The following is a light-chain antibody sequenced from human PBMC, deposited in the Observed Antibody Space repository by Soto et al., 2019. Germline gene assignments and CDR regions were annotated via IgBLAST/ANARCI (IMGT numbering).Light chain of an antibody. CDR2: AAS. Sequence: AIRMTQSPSSLSASTGDRVTITCRASQGISSYLAWYQQKPGKAPKLLIYAASTLQSGVPSRFSGSGSGIDFTLTISCLQSEDFATYYCQQYYSYRWTFGQGTKVEIK. J-gene: IGKJ1*01. V-gene: IGKV1-8*01. CDR1: QGISSY. CDR3: QQYYSYRWT.